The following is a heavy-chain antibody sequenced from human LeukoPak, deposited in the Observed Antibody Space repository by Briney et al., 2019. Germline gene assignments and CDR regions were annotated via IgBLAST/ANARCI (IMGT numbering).Heavy chain of an antibody. Sequence: GGSLRLSCAASGFTFSTYAMSWVRQAPGKGLEWVSVISDSGDKTYYADSVKGRFTTSRDNFKNTLYLQMNSLRAEDTAVYYCAKVPDYYGSGRYHWGQGTLVTVSS. CDR2: ISDSGDKT. V-gene: IGHV3-23*01. D-gene: IGHD3-10*01. CDR1: GFTFSTYA. J-gene: IGHJ4*02. CDR3: AKVPDYYGSGRYH.